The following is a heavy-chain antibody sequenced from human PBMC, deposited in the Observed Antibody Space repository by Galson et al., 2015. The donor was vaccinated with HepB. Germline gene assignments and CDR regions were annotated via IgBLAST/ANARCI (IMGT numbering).Heavy chain of an antibody. J-gene: IGHJ5*02. CDR1: GFTFSSYA. Sequence: SLRLSCAASGFTFSSYAMSWVRQAPGKGLEWVSAISGSGGSTYYADSVKGRFTISRDNSKNTLYLQMNSLRAEDTAVYYCAKDNDFWSGYFNWFDPWGQGTLVTVSS. V-gene: IGHV3-23*01. D-gene: IGHD3-3*01. CDR2: ISGSGGST. CDR3: AKDNDFWSGYFNWFDP.